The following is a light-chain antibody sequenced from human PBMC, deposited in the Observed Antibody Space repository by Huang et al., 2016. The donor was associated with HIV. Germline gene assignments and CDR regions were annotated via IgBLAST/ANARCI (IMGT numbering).Light chain of an antibody. CDR2: AAS. J-gene: IGKJ4*01. CDR1: QDIGSY. Sequence: GSQDIGSYLAWYQQKPGKAPKVLIYAASSLESGVPIRFTGSGFGTHFALTIDSLQPEDFATYYCQQGNSFPLTFGGGTKVQI. V-gene: IGKV1-12*01. CDR3: QQGNSFPLT.